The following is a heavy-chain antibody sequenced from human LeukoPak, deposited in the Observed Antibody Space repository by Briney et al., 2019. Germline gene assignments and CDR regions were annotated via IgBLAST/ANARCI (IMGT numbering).Heavy chain of an antibody. J-gene: IGHJ4*02. V-gene: IGHV3-23*01. Sequence: GGSLRLSCAASGFTFSSYARNWGRQAPGKGVEWVSTVSGGGDSTYYAASVKGRFTTSSDNSKNTLSLQMNSLSAEDTAVYYCARDLCISSPYYFDYWGQGTLVTVSS. D-gene: IGHD6-6*01. CDR1: GFTFSSYA. CDR2: VSGGGDST. CDR3: ARDLCISSPYYFDY.